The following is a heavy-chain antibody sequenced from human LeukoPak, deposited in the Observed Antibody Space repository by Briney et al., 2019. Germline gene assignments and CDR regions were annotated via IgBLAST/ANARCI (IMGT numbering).Heavy chain of an antibody. D-gene: IGHD1-26*01. V-gene: IGHV3-48*03. CDR1: GFTFSSYE. CDR2: ISSSGSTI. J-gene: IGHJ4*02. Sequence: GGSLRLSCAASGFTFSSYEMNWVRQAPGKGLEWVSYISSSGSTIYYADSVKGRFTISRDNAKNSLYLQVNSPRAEDTAVYYCAREFRSYPDYWGQGTLVTVSS. CDR3: AREFRSYPDY.